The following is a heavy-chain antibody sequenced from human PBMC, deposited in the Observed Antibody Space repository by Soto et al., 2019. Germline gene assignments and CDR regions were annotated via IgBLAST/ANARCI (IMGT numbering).Heavy chain of an antibody. D-gene: IGHD6-19*01. CDR1: GYTFTGYY. CDR3: ARTPYSSGWRPFDY. CDR2: INPNSGGT. Sequence: GASVKVSCKASGYTFTGYYMHWVRQAPGQGLEWMGWINPNSGGTSYAQKFQGWVTMTRDTSISTACMELSRLRSDDTAVYYCARTPYSSGWRPFDYWGQGTLVTVSS. J-gene: IGHJ4*02. V-gene: IGHV1-2*04.